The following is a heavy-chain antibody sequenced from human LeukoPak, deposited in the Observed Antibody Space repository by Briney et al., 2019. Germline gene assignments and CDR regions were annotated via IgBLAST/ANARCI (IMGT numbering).Heavy chain of an antibody. CDR1: GYTFTSYG. V-gene: IGHV1-46*01. CDR2: IYPRDGST. CDR3: ARDQEGFDY. J-gene: IGHJ4*02. Sequence: ASVKVSCKASGYTFTSYGISWVRQAPGQGLEWMGMIYPRDGSTSYAQKFQGRVTVTRDTSTSTVHMELSGLRSEDTAVYYCARDQEGFDYWGQGTLVTVSS.